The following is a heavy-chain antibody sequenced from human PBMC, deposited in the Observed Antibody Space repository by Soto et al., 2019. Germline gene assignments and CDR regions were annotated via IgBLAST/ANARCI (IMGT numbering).Heavy chain of an antibody. D-gene: IGHD2-8*02. Sequence: SETRSLPCAPYRGSFSRYYWIWIRQPPGRGREWNREINHSGSTNYNPSLNSRVTISVDTSKNQFSLKLSSVTAADTAVYYCARGLGYCTAAVCFRPNWLDPRGQGTLVAVSS. J-gene: IGHJ5*01. CDR1: RGSFSRYY. CDR2: INHSGST. V-gene: IGHV4-34*01. CDR3: ARGLGYCTAAVCFRPNWLDP.